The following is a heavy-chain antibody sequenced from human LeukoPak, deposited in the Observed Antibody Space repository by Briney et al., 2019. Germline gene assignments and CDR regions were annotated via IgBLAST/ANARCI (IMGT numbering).Heavy chain of an antibody. V-gene: IGHV1-69*05. CDR1: GGTFSSYA. D-gene: IGHD1-26*01. CDR3: ARDRIDADRYFDY. J-gene: IGHJ4*02. Sequence: SVKVSCKASGGTFSSYAISWVRQAPGQGLEWMGVIIPIFGTANYAQQFQGRVTITTDESTSTAYMELSSLRSEDTAVYYCARDRIDADRYFDYWGQGTLVTVSS. CDR2: IIPIFGTA.